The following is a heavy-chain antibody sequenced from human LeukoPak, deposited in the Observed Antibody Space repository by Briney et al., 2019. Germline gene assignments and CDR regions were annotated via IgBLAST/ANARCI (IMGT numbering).Heavy chain of an antibody. V-gene: IGHV3-21*01. D-gene: IGHD3-3*01. Sequence: GGSLRLSCAASGFTFSSYSMNWVRQAPGKGLEWVSSISSSSSYIYYADSVKGRFTISRDNAKNSLYLQMNSLRAEDTAVYYCARDHWPYDFWGDPPPLGFSGDYWGQGTLVTVSS. CDR2: ISSSSSYI. CDR1: GFTFSSYS. J-gene: IGHJ4*02. CDR3: ARDHWPYDFWGDPPPLGFSGDY.